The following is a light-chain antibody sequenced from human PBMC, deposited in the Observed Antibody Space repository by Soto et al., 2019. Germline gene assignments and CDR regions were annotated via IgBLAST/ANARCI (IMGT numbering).Light chain of an antibody. CDR3: QQRST. Sequence: EIVLTQSPPTLSLSPGERATLSVSASQSVSSHLAWYQQKPGQAPSPLIYDASNRATGIPARFSGSGSGTDFTLTISSLEPEDFAVYYCQQRSTFGPGTKVDIK. CDR1: QSVSSH. CDR2: DAS. J-gene: IGKJ2*01. V-gene: IGKV3-11*01.